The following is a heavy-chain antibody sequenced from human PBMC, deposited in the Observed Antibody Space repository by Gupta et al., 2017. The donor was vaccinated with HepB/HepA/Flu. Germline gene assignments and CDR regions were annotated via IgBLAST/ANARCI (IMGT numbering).Heavy chain of an antibody. CDR2: ISGSGDNT. V-gene: IGHV3-23*01. J-gene: IGHJ4*02. D-gene: IGHD3-3*02. CDR3: AKDLEHYLPARFNY. CDR1: GFPFSNYV. Sequence: EVLSLESGGGVVQPGGSLCLPVSAYGFPFSNYVMHLLRQAPGKGLEWISGISGSGDNTYYADSVKGRCTTSRDNSKNTVKLEMTSLRAEDTAVDYCAKDLEHYLPARFNYWGQGTLVTVSS.